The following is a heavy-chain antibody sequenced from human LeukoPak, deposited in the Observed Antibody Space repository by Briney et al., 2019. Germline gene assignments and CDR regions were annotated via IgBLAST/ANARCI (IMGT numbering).Heavy chain of an antibody. CDR1: GFSFSYYW. CDR3: AKSDYGGYSTNWSFEN. D-gene: IGHD6-13*01. V-gene: IGHV5-51*01. J-gene: IGHJ4*02. CDR2: VYPGDSDT. Sequence: GESLKISCKGSGFSFSYYWIVWVRQMPGKGLEWLGIVYPGDSDTRYSPSFQGQVTISADKSISTAYLQWNSLKASDTAMYYCAKSDYGGYSTNWSFENWGQGTPVTVSS.